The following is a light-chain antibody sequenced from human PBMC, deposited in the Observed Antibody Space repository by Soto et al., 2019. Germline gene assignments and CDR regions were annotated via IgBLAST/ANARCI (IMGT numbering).Light chain of an antibody. CDR3: QQYGSSPQK. Sequence: EIVLTQSPGTLSLSPGERATLSCRASQSVSSSYLAWYQQKPGQAPRLLIYGASSRATGSPDRFSGSGSGTDFTLTISRLEPEDFAVHYCQQYGSSPQKFGQGTKV. V-gene: IGKV3-20*01. J-gene: IGKJ1*01. CDR1: QSVSSSY. CDR2: GAS.